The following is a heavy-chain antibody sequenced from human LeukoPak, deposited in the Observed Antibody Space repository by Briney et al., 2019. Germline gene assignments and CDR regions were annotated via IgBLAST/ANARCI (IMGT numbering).Heavy chain of an antibody. D-gene: IGHD3-9*01. J-gene: IGHJ2*01. Sequence: SDTLYLTCAVSIYSISSTHWWGWIRQPPGKGLEWIGNIYYSGTTYYNPSLKSRVTMSVDASKNQFSLKLSSVTAVDTAVYYCARSTYYNILTGYYVYFDLRGRGTLVTVSS. V-gene: IGHV4-28*01. CDR2: IYYSGTT. CDR1: IYSISSTHW. CDR3: ARSTYYNILTGYYVYFDL.